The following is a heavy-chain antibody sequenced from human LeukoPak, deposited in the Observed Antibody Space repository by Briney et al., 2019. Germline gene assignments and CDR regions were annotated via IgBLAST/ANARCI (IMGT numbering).Heavy chain of an antibody. CDR2: IYHSGST. CDR1: GGSISSSNW. Sequence: SGTLSLTCAVSGGSISSSNWWSWVRQPPGKGLEWIGEIYHSGSTNYNPSLKSRVTISVDKSKNQFSLKLSSVTAADTAVYYCARVNGDYYYYMDVWGKGTTVTISS. V-gene: IGHV4-4*02. J-gene: IGHJ6*03. CDR3: ARVNGDYYYYMDV. D-gene: IGHD3-16*01.